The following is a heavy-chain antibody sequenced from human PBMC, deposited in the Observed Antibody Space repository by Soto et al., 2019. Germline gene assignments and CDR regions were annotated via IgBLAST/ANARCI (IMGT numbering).Heavy chain of an antibody. V-gene: IGHV4-31*03. CDR2: IYYSGST. J-gene: IGHJ4*02. Sequence: SETLSLTCTVSGGSISSGGDYWSWIRQHPGKGLEWIGYIYYSGSTYYNPSLKSRVTISVDTSKNQFSLKLSSVTAADTAVYYCARVSYYDILTGLDYGGQGTLVTVSS. CDR3: ARVSYYDILTGLDY. D-gene: IGHD3-9*01. CDR1: GGSISSGGDY.